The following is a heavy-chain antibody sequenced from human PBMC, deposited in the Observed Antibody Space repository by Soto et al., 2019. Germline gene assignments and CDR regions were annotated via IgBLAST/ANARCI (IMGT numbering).Heavy chain of an antibody. CDR1: GYTFSSYG. V-gene: IGHV1-18*01. CDR3: ARGGYYDSSGSRNYHYYGMDV. D-gene: IGHD3-22*01. J-gene: IGHJ6*02. CDR2: ISPYNDDT. Sequence: QAQLVQSGAEVKKPGASVRVSCKASGYTFSSYGISWVRQAPGQGLEWLGWISPYNDDTNYAQKLQGRVTMTTDTSTQTAYMDLRSLRSDDTAVYYCARGGYYDSSGSRNYHYYGMDVWGQGTTVTVSS.